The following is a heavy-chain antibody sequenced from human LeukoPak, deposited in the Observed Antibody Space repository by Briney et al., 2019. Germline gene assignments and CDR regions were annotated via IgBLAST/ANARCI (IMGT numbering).Heavy chain of an antibody. CDR2: ISGSGGST. V-gene: IGHV3-23*01. CDR1: GFTFSSYG. D-gene: IGHD2-2*01. J-gene: IGHJ4*02. CDR3: AKGVVVAPDVTPFDY. Sequence: PGGSLRLSCAASGFTFSSYGMSWVRQAPGKGLEWVSAISGSGGSTYYADSVKGRFTISRDNSKNTRYLQMNSLRAEDTAVYYCAKGVVVAPDVTPFDYWGQGTLVTVSS.